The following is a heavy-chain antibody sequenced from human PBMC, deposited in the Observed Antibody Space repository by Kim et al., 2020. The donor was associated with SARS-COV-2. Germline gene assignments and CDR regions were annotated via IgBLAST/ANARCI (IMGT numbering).Heavy chain of an antibody. V-gene: IGHV4-39*01. CDR2: INYSGRA. Sequence: SETRSLTCTVSGVSISSSTDYWAWIRQPPGKGLECIGNINYSGRAYYNPSLNSRVTISVDTSKNQLSLKLSSVTAADTAVYYCARHVRNWYFDLWGRGTL. CDR3: ARHVRNWYFDL. J-gene: IGHJ2*01. CDR1: GVSISSSTDY.